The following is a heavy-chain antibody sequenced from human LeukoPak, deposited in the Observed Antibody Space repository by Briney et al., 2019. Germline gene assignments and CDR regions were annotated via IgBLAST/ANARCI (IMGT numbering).Heavy chain of an antibody. D-gene: IGHD1-26*01. V-gene: IGHV1-69*04. Sequence: VASVKVSCKASGGTFSSYAISWVRQAPGQGLEWMGRIIPILGIANYAQKFQGRVTITADKSTSTAYMELSSLRSEDTAVYYCASWGRIVGATFYYYYGMDVWGQGTTVTVSS. CDR1: GGTFSSYA. CDR3: ASWGRIVGATFYYYYGMDV. CDR2: IIPILGIA. J-gene: IGHJ6*02.